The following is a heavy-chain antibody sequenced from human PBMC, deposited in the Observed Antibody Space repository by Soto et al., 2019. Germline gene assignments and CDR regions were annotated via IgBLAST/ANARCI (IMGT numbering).Heavy chain of an antibody. D-gene: IGHD3-3*01. CDR3: AKDVLRFLEWLASYGMDV. J-gene: IGHJ6*02. Sequence: QVQLVESGGGVVQPGRSLRLSCAASGFTFSSYGMHWVRQAPGKGLEWVAVISYDGSNKYYADSVKGRFTISRDNSKNTLYLKMNSLRAEDTAVDYCAKDVLRFLEWLASYGMDVWGQGTTVTVSS. CDR2: ISYDGSNK. V-gene: IGHV3-30*18. CDR1: GFTFSSYG.